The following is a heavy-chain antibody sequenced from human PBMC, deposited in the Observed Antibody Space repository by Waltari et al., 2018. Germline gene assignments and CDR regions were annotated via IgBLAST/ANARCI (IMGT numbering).Heavy chain of an antibody. V-gene: IGHV4-34*01. CDR1: GGSFTTNY. CDR2: IYHTGSH. Sequence: QVQLKQWGAGLLKISETLSLTCEVSGGSFTTNYWSWIRQSPGKGLAWIGEIYHTGSHNYNPSLQNRVTISVDRSKSLFSLEVTSITAADAAIYYCARVKSGFDSWGQGTVVTVSS. CDR3: ARVKSGFDS. J-gene: IGHJ4*02.